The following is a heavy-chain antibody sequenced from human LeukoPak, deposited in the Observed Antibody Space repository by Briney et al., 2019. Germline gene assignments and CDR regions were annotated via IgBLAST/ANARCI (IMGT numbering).Heavy chain of an antibody. CDR1: GGSISSSSYY. Sequence: SETLSLTCTVSGGSISSSSYYWGWIRQPPGKGLEWIGSIYYSGSTYYNPSLKSRVTISVDTSKNQFSLKLNSVTAADTAVYYCARGIVVVPAAMLGWFDLWGQGTLVTVSS. V-gene: IGHV4-39*07. CDR2: IYYSGST. CDR3: ARGIVVVPAAMLGWFDL. J-gene: IGHJ5*02. D-gene: IGHD2-2*01.